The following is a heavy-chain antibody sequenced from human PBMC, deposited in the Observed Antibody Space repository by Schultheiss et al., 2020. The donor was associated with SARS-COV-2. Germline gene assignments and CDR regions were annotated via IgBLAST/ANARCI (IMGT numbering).Heavy chain of an antibody. D-gene: IGHD6-13*01. CDR1: GGSFSGYY. CDR3: ARGPAAAGGY. CDR2: INHSGST. V-gene: IGHV4-34*01. Sequence: SETLSLTCAVYGGSFSGYYWSWIRQPPGKGLEWIGEINHSGSTNYNPSLKSRVTISVDTSKNQFSLKLSSVTAADTAVYYCARGPAAAGGYWGQGTLVTVSS. J-gene: IGHJ4*02.